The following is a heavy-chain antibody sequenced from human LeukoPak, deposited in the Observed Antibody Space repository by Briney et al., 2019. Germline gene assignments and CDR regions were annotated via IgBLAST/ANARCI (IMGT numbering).Heavy chain of an antibody. J-gene: IGHJ4*02. CDR3: AREYQTGPEYSSSPGY. D-gene: IGHD6-6*01. CDR1: GFTFSSYA. CDR2: ISYDGSNK. V-gene: IGHV3-30-3*01. Sequence: GRSLRLSCVASGFTFSSYAMHWVRQAPGKGLEWVAVISYDGSNKYYADSVKGRFTISRDNSKNTLYLQMNSLRAEDTAVYYCAREYQTGPEYSSSPGYWGQGTLVTVSS.